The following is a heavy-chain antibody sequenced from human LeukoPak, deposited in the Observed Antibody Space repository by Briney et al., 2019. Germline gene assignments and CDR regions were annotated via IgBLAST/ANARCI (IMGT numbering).Heavy chain of an antibody. J-gene: IGHJ4*02. CDR2: IIPIFGIA. V-gene: IGHV1-69*04. D-gene: IGHD3-22*01. CDR1: GGTFSSYA. CDR3: AREQDYYDSSGYYSY. Sequence: SVKVSCKASGGTFSSYAISWARQAPGQGLEWMGRIIPIFGIANYAQKFQGRVTITADKSTSTAYMELSSLRSEDTAVYYCAREQDYYDSSGYYSYWGQGTLVTVSS.